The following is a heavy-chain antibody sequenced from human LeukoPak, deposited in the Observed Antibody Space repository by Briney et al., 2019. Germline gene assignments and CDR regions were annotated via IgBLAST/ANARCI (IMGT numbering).Heavy chain of an antibody. CDR2: IIPILGIA. Sequence: SVEVSCKASGGTFSSYAISWVRQAPGQGLEWMGRIIPILGIANYAQKFQGRVTITADKSTSTAYKELSSLRSEDTAVYYCASSGYDDYWGQGTLVTVSS. CDR1: GGTFSSYA. D-gene: IGHD5-12*01. V-gene: IGHV1-69*04. CDR3: ASSGYDDY. J-gene: IGHJ4*02.